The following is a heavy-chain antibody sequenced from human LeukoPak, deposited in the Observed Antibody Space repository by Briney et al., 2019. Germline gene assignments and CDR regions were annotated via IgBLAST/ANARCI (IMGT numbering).Heavy chain of an antibody. CDR3: ARDWRYCSGGSCYSKNWFDP. Sequence: SETLSLTCTVSGGSISSYYWSWIRQPAGKGLEWIGRIYTSGSTNYNPSLKSRVTMSVDTSKNQFSLKLSSVTAEDTALYHCARDWRYCSGGSCYSKNWFDPWGQGTLVTVSS. D-gene: IGHD2-15*01. V-gene: IGHV4-4*07. CDR1: GGSISSYY. J-gene: IGHJ5*02. CDR2: IYTSGST.